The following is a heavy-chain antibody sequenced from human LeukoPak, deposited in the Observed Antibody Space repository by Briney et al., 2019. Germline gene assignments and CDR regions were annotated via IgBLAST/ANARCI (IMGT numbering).Heavy chain of an antibody. CDR3: ARVMTVSPFDY. CDR2: ISYDGSNK. V-gene: IGHV3-30-3*01. D-gene: IGHD1-14*01. Sequence: GSLRLSCAASGFTFSSYAMHWVRQAPGKGLEWVAVISYDGSNKYYADSVKGRFTISRDNSKNTLYLQMNSLRAEDTAVYYCARVMTVSPFDYWGQGTLVAVSS. CDR1: GFTFSSYA. J-gene: IGHJ4*02.